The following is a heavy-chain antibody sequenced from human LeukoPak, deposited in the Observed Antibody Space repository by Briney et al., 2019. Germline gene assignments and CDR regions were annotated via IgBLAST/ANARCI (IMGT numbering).Heavy chain of an antibody. CDR2: IYTSGST. J-gene: IGHJ6*02. CDR3: ARDFWSGSPMDV. CDR1: GGSIISYY. D-gene: IGHD3-3*01. Sequence: KPSETLSLTCTVPGGSIISYYWSWIRQPAGKGLEWIGRIYTSGSTNYNPSLKSRVTMSVDTSKNQFSLKLSSVTAADTAVYYCARDFWSGSPMDVWGQGTTVTVSS. V-gene: IGHV4-4*07.